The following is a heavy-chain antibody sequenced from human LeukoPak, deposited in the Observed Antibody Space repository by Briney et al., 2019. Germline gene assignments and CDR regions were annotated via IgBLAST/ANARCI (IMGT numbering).Heavy chain of an antibody. J-gene: IGHJ6*02. CDR1: GYTFTSYY. V-gene: IGHV1-46*01. CDR3: ATAAAHQSSSWPNSYYYYYGMDV. CDR2: INPSGGST. D-gene: IGHD6-13*01. Sequence: ASVKVSCKASGYTFTSYYMHWVRQAPGQGLEWMGIINPSGGSTSYAQKFQGRVTITADESTSTAYMELSSLRSEDTAVYYCATAAAHQSSSWPNSYYYYYGMDVWGQGTTVTISS.